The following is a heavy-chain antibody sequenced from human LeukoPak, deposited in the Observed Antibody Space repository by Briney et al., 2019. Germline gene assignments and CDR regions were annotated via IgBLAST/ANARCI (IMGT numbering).Heavy chain of an antibody. V-gene: IGHV3-74*01. D-gene: IGHD5-18*01. Sequence: GGSLRLSCAASGFTFSSYWMHWVRQAPGKGLVGVSRIDSDGSSTSYADSVKGRFTISRDNAKNTLYLQMNSLRAEDTAVYYCAKDPKFGYSYGWSFDYWGQGTLVTVSS. J-gene: IGHJ4*02. CDR1: GFTFSSYW. CDR2: IDSDGSST. CDR3: AKDPKFGYSYGWSFDY.